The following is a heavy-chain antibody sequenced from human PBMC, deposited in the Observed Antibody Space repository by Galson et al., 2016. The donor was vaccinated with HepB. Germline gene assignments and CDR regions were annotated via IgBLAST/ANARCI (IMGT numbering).Heavy chain of an antibody. CDR3: AKDFSSSWFYYMDV. J-gene: IGHJ6*03. D-gene: IGHD6-6*01. Sequence: ETLSLTCAVYGGAFRGYFWSWIRQFPGKGLEWIGSIYYSGSTHYNPSLNRRVTISIDTSKNQFSLKLSSVTAADTAVYYCAKDFSSSWFYYMDVWGKGTTVTVSS. CDR1: GGAFRGYF. V-gene: IGHV4-59*01. CDR2: IYYSGST.